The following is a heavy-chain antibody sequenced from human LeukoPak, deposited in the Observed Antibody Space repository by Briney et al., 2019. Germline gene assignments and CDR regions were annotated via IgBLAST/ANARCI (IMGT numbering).Heavy chain of an antibody. J-gene: IGHJ4*02. V-gene: IGHV3-23*01. CDR2: IRGSGGST. Sequence: GWSLRLSYPASVFSFNSQAMILVRQAPGTGLEWVSGIRGSGGSTYYADSVKGRFTISRDNTKNTLYLQMNSLRAEDTAVYYRAKGVGLVGAFYFDYWGQGTLVTVSS. CDR1: VFSFNSQA. CDR3: AKGVGLVGAFYFDY. D-gene: IGHD1-26*01.